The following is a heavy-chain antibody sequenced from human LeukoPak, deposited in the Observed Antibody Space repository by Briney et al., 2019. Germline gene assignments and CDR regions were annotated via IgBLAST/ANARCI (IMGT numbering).Heavy chain of an antibody. D-gene: IGHD6-13*01. V-gene: IGHV7-4-1*02. Sequence: ASVKVSCKASGYTFTGYYMHWVRQAPGQGLEWMGWINTNTGNPTYAQGFTGRFVFSLDTSVSTAYLQISSLKAEDTAVYYCAREVARYSSSWYLWFDPWGQGTLVTVSS. CDR3: AREVARYSSSWYLWFDP. CDR2: INTNTGNP. J-gene: IGHJ5*02. CDR1: GYTFTGYY.